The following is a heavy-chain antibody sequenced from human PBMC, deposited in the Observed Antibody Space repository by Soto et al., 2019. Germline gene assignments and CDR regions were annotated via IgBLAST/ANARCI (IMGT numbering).Heavy chain of an antibody. CDR3: ARDRGNSPDFSDY. CDR2: IYSSGRT. D-gene: IGHD1-1*01. Sequence: SETLSLTCTVSGGSIDSDDYYWTWIRQPPGKGLEWIGYIYSSGRTSYNPSLESRLTISIDTSKNQFSLHLNSVSAADTAVYFCARDRGNSPDFSDYWGQGTLVTVS. J-gene: IGHJ4*02. CDR1: GGSIDSDDYY. V-gene: IGHV4-30-4*01.